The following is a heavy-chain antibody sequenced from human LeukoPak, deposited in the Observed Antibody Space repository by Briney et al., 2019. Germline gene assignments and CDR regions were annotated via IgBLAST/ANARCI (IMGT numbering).Heavy chain of an antibody. V-gene: IGHV4-34*01. Sequence: SETLSLTCAVYGGSFSGYYWSWIRQPPGKGLEWIGEINHSGSTNYNPSLQRRITISVGTSKKQISLKLSSLTASDTAVYYCARVRLHLTGYYREVKHLDIWGQGTMVTVSS. J-gene: IGHJ3*02. CDR1: GGSFSGYY. CDR3: ARVRLHLTGYYREVKHLDI. D-gene: IGHD3-9*01. CDR2: INHSGST.